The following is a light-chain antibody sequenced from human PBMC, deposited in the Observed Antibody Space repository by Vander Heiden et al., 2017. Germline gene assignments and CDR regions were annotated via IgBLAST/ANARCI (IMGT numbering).Light chain of an antibody. J-gene: IGKJ4*02. CDR2: AVS. V-gene: IGKV1-5*01. CDR1: QSISIW. CDR3: QQYNTSPFT. Sequence: DIQMTHSPATLSVSVGDRVTITCRATQSISIWLAWYQQKPGKAPKLLIYAVSSLKSGVPSRFSGSGSGTEFTLTISRLQPDDLATYYWQQYNTSPFTFGGGTKVEIK.